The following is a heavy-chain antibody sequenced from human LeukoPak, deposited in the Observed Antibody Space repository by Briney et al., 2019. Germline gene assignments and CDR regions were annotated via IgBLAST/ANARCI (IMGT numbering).Heavy chain of an antibody. J-gene: IGHJ6*02. CDR3: ARDRSSSWLWTYYYYGMDV. V-gene: IGHV3-30-3*01. D-gene: IGHD6-13*01. CDR2: ISYDGSNK. CDR1: GFTFSSYA. Sequence: GRSLRLSCAASGFTFSSYAMHWVRQAPGKGLEWVAVISYDGSNKYYADSVKGRFTIPRDNSKNTLYLQMNSLRAEDTAVYYCARDRSSSWLWTYYYYGMDVWGQGTTVTVSS.